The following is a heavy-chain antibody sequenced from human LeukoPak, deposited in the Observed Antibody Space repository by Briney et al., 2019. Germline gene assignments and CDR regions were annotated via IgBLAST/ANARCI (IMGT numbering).Heavy chain of an antibody. Sequence: GGSLRLSCPASGFTDSSNYMSWVRQAPGKALEWVSVTYSGGSTYYADSVKGRFTISRDNSKNTMYLQMNSLRAEDTAVYYCGRVSMEYYFDYGGQGTLVTVSS. J-gene: IGHJ4*02. V-gene: IGHV3-66*02. CDR1: GFTDSSNY. D-gene: IGHD4/OR15-4a*01. CDR3: GRVSMEYYFDY. CDR2: TYSGGST.